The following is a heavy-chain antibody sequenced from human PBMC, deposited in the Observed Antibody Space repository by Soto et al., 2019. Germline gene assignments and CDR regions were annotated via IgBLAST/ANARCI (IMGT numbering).Heavy chain of an antibody. V-gene: IGHV1-46*01. D-gene: IGHD6-13*01. CDR3: AREDSGYSSTWYTHY. CDR1: GYTFTSYF. CDR2: INPSGGST. Sequence: QVQLVQSGAEVETPGASVKVSCKASGYTFTSYFMHWVRQAPGQGLEWMGLINPSGGSTSYAQKFQGRVTMTRDTSTSTVYMELSSLRSEDTAVYYCAREDSGYSSTWYTHYWGQGTLVTVSS. J-gene: IGHJ4*02.